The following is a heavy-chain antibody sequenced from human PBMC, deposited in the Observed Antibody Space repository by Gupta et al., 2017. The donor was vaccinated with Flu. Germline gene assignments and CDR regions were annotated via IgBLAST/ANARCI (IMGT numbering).Heavy chain of an antibody. V-gene: IGHV4-34*01. J-gene: IGHJ4*02. CDR2: GST. CDR3: ARGRYDSSVLFDY. Sequence: GSTNYNPSLKSRVTISVDTSKNQFSLKLSSVTAADTAVYYCARGRYDSSVLFDYWGQGTLVTVSS. D-gene: IGHD3-22*01.